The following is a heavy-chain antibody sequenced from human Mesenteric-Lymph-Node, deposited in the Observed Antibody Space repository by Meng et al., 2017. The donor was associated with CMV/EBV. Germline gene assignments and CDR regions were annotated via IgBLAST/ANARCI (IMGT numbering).Heavy chain of an antibody. V-gene: IGHV4-4*02. CDR1: GGSVNSNW. CDR3: AREYSGYTPFGY. J-gene: IGHJ4*02. Sequence: LTCAVSGGSVNSNWWSWVRQPPGKGLEWIGEIFHSGTTNYNSSLKSRVTMSVDKSKNQFSLKLSSVTAADTAVYYCAREYSGYTPFGYWGQGTLVTVSS. CDR2: IFHSGTT. D-gene: IGHD5-12*01.